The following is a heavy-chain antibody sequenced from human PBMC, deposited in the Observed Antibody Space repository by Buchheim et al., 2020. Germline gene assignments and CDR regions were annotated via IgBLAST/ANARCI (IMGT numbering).Heavy chain of an antibody. Sequence: QVQLVESGGGVVQPGRSLRLSCAASGFTFSSYGMHWVRQAPGKGLEWVAVISYDGSNKYYADSVKGRFTISRDNSKNTLYLQMNSLRAEDTAVYYCAKDLAVYCSGGSCGRNDYWGQGTL. J-gene: IGHJ4*02. CDR2: ISYDGSNK. CDR1: GFTFSSYG. V-gene: IGHV3-30*18. D-gene: IGHD2-15*01. CDR3: AKDLAVYCSGGSCGRNDY.